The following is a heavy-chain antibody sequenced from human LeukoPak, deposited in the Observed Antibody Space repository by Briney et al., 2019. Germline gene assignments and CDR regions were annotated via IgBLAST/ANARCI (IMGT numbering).Heavy chain of an antibody. D-gene: IGHD3-9*01. CDR3: ARSLQLRYFDWSLRP. J-gene: IGHJ5*02. V-gene: IGHV3-11*04. CDR2: ISSSGSTI. CDR1: GFTFSDYY. Sequence: GGSLRLSSAASGFTFSDYYMSWIRQAPGKGLEWVSYISSSGSTIYYADSVKGRFTISRDNAKNSLYLQMNSLRAEDTAVYYCARSLQLRYFDWSLRPWGQGTLVTVSS.